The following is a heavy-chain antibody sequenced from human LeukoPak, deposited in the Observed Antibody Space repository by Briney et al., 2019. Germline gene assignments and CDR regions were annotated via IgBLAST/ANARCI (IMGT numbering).Heavy chain of an antibody. V-gene: IGHV4-34*01. CDR1: GGSFSGYY. D-gene: IGHD6-6*01. CDR2: INRSGST. CDR3: ARHRPLAAPSAFDI. Sequence: SETLSLTCAVYGGSFSGYYWSWIRQPPGKGLEWIGEINRSGSTNYNPSLKSRVTISVDTSKNQFSLKLSSVTAADTAVYYCARHRPLAAPSAFDIWGQGTMVTVSS. J-gene: IGHJ3*02.